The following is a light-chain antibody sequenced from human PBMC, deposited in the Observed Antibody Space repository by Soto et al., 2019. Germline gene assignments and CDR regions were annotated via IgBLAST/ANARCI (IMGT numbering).Light chain of an antibody. CDR1: SSNIGDNT. Sequence: QSVLTQPPSASGTPGQRVTISCSGSSSNIGDNTVNWYQQHPGTASTLLIYSNNQRPSGVPDRFSGSKSGTSASLAISGLQSEDEADYYCAAWDDSLFWVFGGGTKVTVL. CDR2: SNN. V-gene: IGLV1-44*01. J-gene: IGLJ3*02. CDR3: AAWDDSLFWV.